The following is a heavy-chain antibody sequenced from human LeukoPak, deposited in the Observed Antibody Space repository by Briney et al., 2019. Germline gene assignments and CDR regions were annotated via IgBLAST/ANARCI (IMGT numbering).Heavy chain of an antibody. D-gene: IGHD3-10*01. CDR2: INHSGST. V-gene: IGHV4-34*01. CDR3: ARSTYGSGSKT. Sequence: SETLSLTCTVSGGSISGYYWSWIRQPPGKGLEWIGEINHSGSTNYNPSLKSRVTISVDTSKNQFSLKLSSVTAADTAVYYCARSTYGSGSKTWGQGTLVTVSS. CDR1: GGSISGYY. J-gene: IGHJ4*02.